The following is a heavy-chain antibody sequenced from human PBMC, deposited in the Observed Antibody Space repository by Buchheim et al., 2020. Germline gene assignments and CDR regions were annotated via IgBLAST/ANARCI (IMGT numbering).Heavy chain of an antibody. V-gene: IGHV3-33*01. D-gene: IGHD2-15*01. Sequence: QVQLVESGGGVVQPGRSLRLSCAASGFTFSRYVMHWVRQAPGKGLEWVAVIWYDGSNKNYADSVKGRFTIARDNSKNTLYLKMNSRRAEDAAVYYCARQDFCGGGICYPHCWGQGT. CDR2: IWYDGSNK. CDR1: GFTFSRYV. J-gene: IGHJ4*02. CDR3: ARQDFCGGGICYPHC.